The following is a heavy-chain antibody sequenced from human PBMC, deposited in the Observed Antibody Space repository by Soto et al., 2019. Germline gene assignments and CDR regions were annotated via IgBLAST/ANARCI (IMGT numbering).Heavy chain of an antibody. V-gene: IGHV1-18*01. D-gene: IGHD6-19*01. J-gene: IGHJ4*02. Sequence: ASVKVSFKASGYTFTSYGISWVRQAPGQGLEWMGWISAYNGNTNYAQKLQGRVTMTTGTSTSTAYMELRSLRSDDTAVYYCARSIALAGPFFDDWGQGSLVTVSS. CDR3: ARSIALAGPFFDD. CDR1: GYTFTSYG. CDR2: ISAYNGNT.